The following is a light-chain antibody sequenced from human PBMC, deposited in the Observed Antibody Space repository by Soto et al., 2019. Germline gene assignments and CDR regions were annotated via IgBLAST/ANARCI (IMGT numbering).Light chain of an antibody. CDR2: GAS. CDR3: QQYGSSRFT. V-gene: IGKV3-20*01. CDR1: QSVSSSY. Sequence: DNVLTQAPGTLSLYQGERATLSCRASQSVSSSYLAWYQQKPGQAPRLLIYGASSRATGIPDRFSGSGSGTDFTLTISRLEPEDFAVYYCQQYGSSRFTFGPGTKVDIK. J-gene: IGKJ3*01.